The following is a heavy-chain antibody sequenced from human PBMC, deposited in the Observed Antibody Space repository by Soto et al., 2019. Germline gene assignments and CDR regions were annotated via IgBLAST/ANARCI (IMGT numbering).Heavy chain of an antibody. J-gene: IGHJ4*02. V-gene: IGHV4-59*11. CDR2: MHYSGNT. Sequence: SETLSLTCIVSVDSITSHLWTWIRQPPGNGLEWIGLMHYSGNTNFNPSLKSRVTMFLDTSKNLFSLKLSSVTAADTAVYYCATGRDDNSDRSFGLVFESWGQGTLVTVSS. CDR3: ATGRDDNSDRSFGLVFES. D-gene: IGHD3-22*01. CDR1: VDSITSHL.